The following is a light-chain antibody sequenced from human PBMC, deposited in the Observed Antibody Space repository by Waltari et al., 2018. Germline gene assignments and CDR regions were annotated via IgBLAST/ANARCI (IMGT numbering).Light chain of an antibody. Sequence: EVVLTQSPATLSLSPGESATLSCRARQSISVYVAWYQQRPGQPPRLLIHDASIRATGIPARFSGSGSGTDFTLTIDTLEPEDFAIYYCQQYDSYSLTFGGGTKVEIK. CDR1: QSISVY. V-gene: IGKV3-11*01. CDR2: DAS. J-gene: IGKJ4*01. CDR3: QQYDSYSLT.